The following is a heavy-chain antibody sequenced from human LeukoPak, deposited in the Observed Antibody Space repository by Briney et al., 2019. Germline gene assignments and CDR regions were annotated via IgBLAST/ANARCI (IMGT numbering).Heavy chain of an antibody. V-gene: IGHV4-34*01. D-gene: IGHD1-14*01. J-gene: IGHJ4*02. CDR1: GGSFSGYY. Sequence: SEPLSLTCAVYGGSFSGYYWSWIRQPPGKGLEWIGEINHSGSTNYNPSLKSRVTISVDTSKNQFSLKLSSVTAADTAVYYCARGQHLEPPSIWGQGTLVTVSS. CDR3: ARGQHLEPPSI. CDR2: INHSGST.